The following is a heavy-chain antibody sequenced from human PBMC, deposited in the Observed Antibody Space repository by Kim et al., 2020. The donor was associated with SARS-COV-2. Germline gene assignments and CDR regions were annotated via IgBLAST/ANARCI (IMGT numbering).Heavy chain of an antibody. J-gene: IGHJ6*01. Sequence: GGSLRLSCTGSGFSFSKYGMHWVRQAPGKGLEWVSSISTSSIYIYTTDSLKGRFTISRHNARNSLFLEMNNLKVEDTAVYYCARGETNSGSSGTFVVWGQGTAVTVSS. V-gene: IGHV3-21*01. CDR2: ISTSSIYI. D-gene: IGHD1-26*01. CDR1: GFSFSKYG. CDR3: ARGETNSGSSGTFVV.